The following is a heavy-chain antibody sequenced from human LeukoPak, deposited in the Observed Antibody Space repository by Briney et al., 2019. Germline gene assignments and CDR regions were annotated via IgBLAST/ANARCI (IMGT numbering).Heavy chain of an antibody. CDR2: ISYDGSNK. CDR1: GFTFGDYA. V-gene: IGHV3-30*04. J-gene: IGHJ4*02. D-gene: IGHD6-13*01. Sequence: GGSLRLSCTASGFTFGDYAMSWVRQAPGKGLECVAVISYDGSNKYYADSVKGRFTISRDNSKNTLYLQMNSLRAEDTAVYYCASGFLSSWYYLGDYWGQGTLVTVSS. CDR3: ASGFLSSWYYLGDY.